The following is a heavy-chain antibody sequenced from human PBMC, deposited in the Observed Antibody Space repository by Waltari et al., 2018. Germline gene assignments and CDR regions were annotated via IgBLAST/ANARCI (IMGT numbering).Heavy chain of an antibody. CDR1: GYTFTGYY. CDR2: INPNSGGT. V-gene: IGHV1-2*02. D-gene: IGHD2-2*01. J-gene: IGHJ5*02. CDR3: AREVKDIVVVTGAIDGWFDP. Sequence: QVHLVQSGAEVKRPGASVKVSCRTSGYTFTGYYIHWVRQAPGPGLEWMGWINPNSGGTTYDQRFKGRVTRARDTSISTAYMEVSRLRFDDTAMYYCAREVKDIVVVTGAIDGWFDPWGQGTLVTVSS.